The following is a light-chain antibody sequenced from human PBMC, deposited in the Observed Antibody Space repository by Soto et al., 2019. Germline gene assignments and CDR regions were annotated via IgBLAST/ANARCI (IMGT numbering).Light chain of an antibody. Sequence: QAVVTQPPSVSGAPVQRVTISCTGSSSNIGAGYDVHWYQQLPGTAPKLLIYGNSNRPSGVPDRFSGSKSGNSASLAITGLQAEDEADYYCQSYDSRLSGVVFGGGTKLTVL. V-gene: IGLV1-40*01. CDR2: GNS. J-gene: IGLJ2*01. CDR1: SSNIGAGYD. CDR3: QSYDSRLSGVV.